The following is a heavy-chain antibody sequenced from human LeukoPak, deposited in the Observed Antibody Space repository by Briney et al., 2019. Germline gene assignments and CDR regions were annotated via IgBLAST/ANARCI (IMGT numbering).Heavy chain of an antibody. D-gene: IGHD3-22*01. CDR1: GGSITGSSYY. Sequence: SETLSLTCSVSGGSITGSSYYWAWIRQPPGRVLEWLGSMYYSGSTYYNSSLKSRVTISEDTSKNQFSLKLTSVTAADTAVYYCARQYYDSTGYYYFDYWGQGTLVTVSS. CDR3: ARQYYDSTGYYYFDY. J-gene: IGHJ4*02. CDR2: MYYSGST. V-gene: IGHV4-39*01.